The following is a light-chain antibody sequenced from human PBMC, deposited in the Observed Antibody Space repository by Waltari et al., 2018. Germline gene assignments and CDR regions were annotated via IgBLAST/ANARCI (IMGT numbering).Light chain of an antibody. CDR1: SRDVGSYIH. Sequence: QSALTQPPSASGSPGQSVTIPCSGSSRDVGSYIHVSSYQQHPGKAPRLIIYEVNKRPAGVPDRFAGSKSGNTASLTVSGLQSEDEAVYFCSSDTGIRSVIFGGGTHLSVL. CDR3: SSDTGIRSVI. CDR2: EVN. J-gene: IGLJ2*01. V-gene: IGLV2-8*01.